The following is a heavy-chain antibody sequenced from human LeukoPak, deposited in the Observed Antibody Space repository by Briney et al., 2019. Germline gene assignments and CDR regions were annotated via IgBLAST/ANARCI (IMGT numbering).Heavy chain of an antibody. J-gene: IGHJ3*02. CDR1: GFTFDDYT. CDR2: ISWDGGST. V-gene: IGHV3-43*01. D-gene: IGHD6-13*01. CDR3: QIAAAAYDAFDI. Sequence: GGSLRLSCAASGFTFDDYTMHWVRQAPGKGLEWVSLISWDGGSTYYADSVKGRFTISRDNSKNSLYLQMNSLRTEDTALYYCQIAAAAYDAFDIWGQGTMVTVSS.